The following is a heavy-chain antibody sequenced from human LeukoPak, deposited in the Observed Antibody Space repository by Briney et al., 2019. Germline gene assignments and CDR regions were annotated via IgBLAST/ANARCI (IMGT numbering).Heavy chain of an antibody. D-gene: IGHD2-15*01. CDR2: IYYSGST. CDR3: ARAGEWDIVVNWFDP. CDR1: GGSISSSSYY. Sequence: SETLSLTCTVSGGSISSSSYYWGWIRQPPGKGLEWIGSIYYSGSTYYNPSLKSRVTISVDTSKNQFSLKLSSVTAADTAVYYCARAGEWDIVVNWFDPWGQGTLVTVSS. V-gene: IGHV4-39*07. J-gene: IGHJ5*02.